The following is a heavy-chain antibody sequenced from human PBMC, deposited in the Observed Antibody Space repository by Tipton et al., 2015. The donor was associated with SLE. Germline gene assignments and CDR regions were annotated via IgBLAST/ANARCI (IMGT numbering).Heavy chain of an antibody. CDR2: IYYSGST. Sequence: TLSLTCTVSGGSISSSSYYWGWIRQPPGKGLEWIGSIYYSGSTYYNPSLKSRLTISVATSKNQFSLKLSSVTAAATAVYYCATWLCYDCWTGYSQYYFDYWRQGTLVTVSS. D-gene: IGHD3-3*01. CDR1: GGSISSSSYY. J-gene: IGHJ4*02. CDR3: ATWLCYDCWTGYSQYYFDY. V-gene: IGHV4-39*07.